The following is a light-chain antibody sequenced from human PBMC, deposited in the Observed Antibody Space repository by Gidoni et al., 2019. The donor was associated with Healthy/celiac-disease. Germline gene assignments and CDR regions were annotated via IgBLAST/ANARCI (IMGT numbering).Light chain of an antibody. CDR1: QSVSSN. CDR3: QQYNNWPPLT. V-gene: IGKV3-15*01. J-gene: IGKJ4*01. Sequence: EIVMTHSQATLSVSPGDRATLSCRASQSVSSNLAWYQQKPGQAPRLLIYGASTRATGIPARFSGSGSATEFTLTISSLQSEDFAVYYCQQYNNWPPLTFGGXTKVEIK. CDR2: GAS.